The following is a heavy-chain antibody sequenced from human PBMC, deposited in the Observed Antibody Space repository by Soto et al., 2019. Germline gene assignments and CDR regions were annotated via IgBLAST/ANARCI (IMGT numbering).Heavy chain of an antibody. V-gene: IGHV3-23*01. J-gene: IGHJ1*01. CDR1: GFTFSSYA. Sequence: GGSLRLSCAASGFTFSSYAMSWVRQAPGKGLEWVSAISGSGGSTYYADSVKGRFTISRDNSKNTLYLQMNSLRAEDTAVYYCAKEPTTYGDYYSFRYFQHWGQGTLVTVSS. CDR3: AKEPTTYGDYYSFRYFQH. CDR2: ISGSGGST. D-gene: IGHD4-17*01.